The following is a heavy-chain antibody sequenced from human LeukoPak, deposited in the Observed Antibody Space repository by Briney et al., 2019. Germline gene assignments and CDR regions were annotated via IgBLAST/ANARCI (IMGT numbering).Heavy chain of an antibody. CDR3: ATIKVIPHFITSIAAAGTQYFDY. Sequence: ASVKVSCKVSGYTLTELSMHWVRQAPGKGVGGVGGFDSEDGGTIYAQKFQGRVTMTEDTSTDTAYMELSSLRSEDTAVYYCATIKVIPHFITSIAAAGTQYFDYWGQGTLVTVSS. V-gene: IGHV1-24*01. D-gene: IGHD6-13*01. CDR2: FDSEDGGT. CDR1: GYTLTELS. J-gene: IGHJ4*02.